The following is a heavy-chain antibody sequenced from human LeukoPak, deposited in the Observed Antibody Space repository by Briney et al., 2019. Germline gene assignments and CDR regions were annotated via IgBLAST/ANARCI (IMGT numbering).Heavy chain of an antibody. J-gene: IGHJ4*02. CDR2: IYTGGTT. Sequence: GGSLRLSCTASGFTVSGTHTSWVRQAPGKGLEWVSAIYTGGTTYYSDSVEGRFTISRDKSKNTLYLQMDSLRVEDTAVYYCARDQATSGGGLDFWGQGTLVTVSS. CDR1: GFTVSGTH. V-gene: IGHV3-53*01. D-gene: IGHD3-16*01. CDR3: ARDQATSGGGLDF.